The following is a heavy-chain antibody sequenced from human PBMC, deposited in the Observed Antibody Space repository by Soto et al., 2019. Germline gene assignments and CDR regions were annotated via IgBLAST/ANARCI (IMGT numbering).Heavy chain of an antibody. Sequence: SETLSLTCTVSGGSISSGGYYWSWIRQHPGKGLEWIGYIYYSGSTYYNPSLKSRVTISVDTSKNQFSLKLSSVTAADTAVYYCARDICARGRGVSRGYYYYYDMDVCGQDTTVTVS. CDR3: ARDICARGRGVSRGYYYYYDMDV. J-gene: IGHJ6*02. CDR1: GGSISSGGYY. D-gene: IGHD3-10*01. CDR2: IYYSGST. V-gene: IGHV4-31*03.